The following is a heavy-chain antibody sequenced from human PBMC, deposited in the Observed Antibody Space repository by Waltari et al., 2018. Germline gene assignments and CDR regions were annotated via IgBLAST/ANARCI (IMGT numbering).Heavy chain of an antibody. Sequence: QVQLVQSGAEVKKPGSSVKVSCKASGGTFSSYTISWVRQAPGQGLEWMGRIIRNLGVADKAQKFQGRVTITAAKSTSTAYMELSSLRSEDTAVYYCAGARGGGLTVAEYYFDYWGQGTLVTVSS. J-gene: IGHJ4*02. D-gene: IGHD4-17*01. CDR3: AGARGGGLTVAEYYFDY. CDR2: IIRNLGVA. CDR1: GGTFSSYT. V-gene: IGHV1-69*02.